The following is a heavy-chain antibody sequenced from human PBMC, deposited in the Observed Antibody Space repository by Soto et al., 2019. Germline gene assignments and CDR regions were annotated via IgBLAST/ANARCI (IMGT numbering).Heavy chain of an antibody. CDR2: ISYDGSNK. CDR3: AKVGRGAAPSNWFGP. D-gene: IGHD1-26*01. J-gene: IGHJ5*02. V-gene: IGHV3-30*18. Sequence: QVQLVESGGGVVQPGRSLRLSCAASGFTFSSYGMHWVRQAPGKGLEWVAVISYDGSNKYYADSVKGRFTISRDNSKNTLYLQMNSLRAEDTAVYYCAKVGRGAAPSNWFGPWGQGTLVTVSS. CDR1: GFTFSSYG.